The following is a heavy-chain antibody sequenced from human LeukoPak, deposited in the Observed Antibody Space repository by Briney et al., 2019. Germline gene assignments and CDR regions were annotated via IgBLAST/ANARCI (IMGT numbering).Heavy chain of an antibody. D-gene: IGHD3-22*01. V-gene: IGHV1-69*13. CDR2: IIPIFGTA. CDR3: ATESYDSSGYATDY. J-gene: IGHJ4*02. CDR1: GGTFSSYA. Sequence: GASVKVSCKASGGTFSSYAISWVRQAPGQGLEWMGGIIPIFGTANYAQKFQGRVTITADESTSTAHMELSSLRSEDTAVYYCATESYDSSGYATDYWGQGTLVTVSS.